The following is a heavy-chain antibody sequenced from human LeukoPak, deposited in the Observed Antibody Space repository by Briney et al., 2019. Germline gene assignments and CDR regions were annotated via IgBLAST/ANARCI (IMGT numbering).Heavy chain of an antibody. Sequence: AGSLRLSCAASGFTFSSYWMSWVRQAPGKGLEWVANIKQDGSEKYYVDSVKGRFTISRDNAKNSLYLQMNSLRAEDTAVYYCARDRDNWYFDLWGRGTLVTVSS. J-gene: IGHJ2*01. CDR3: ARDRDNWYFDL. CDR1: GFTFSSYW. CDR2: IKQDGSEK. V-gene: IGHV3-7*01.